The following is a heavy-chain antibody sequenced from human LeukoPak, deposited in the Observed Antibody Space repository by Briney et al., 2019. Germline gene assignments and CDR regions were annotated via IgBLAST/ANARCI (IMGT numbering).Heavy chain of an antibody. CDR2: ISSSSSYT. CDR3: ARGGYDILTGLDAFDI. Sequence: PGGSLRLSCAASGFTFSDYYMSWILQAPGKGLEWVSYISSSSSYTNYADSVKGRFTISRDNAKNSLYLQMNSLRAEDTAVYYCARGGYDILTGLDAFDIWGQGTMVTVSS. D-gene: IGHD3-9*01. J-gene: IGHJ3*02. V-gene: IGHV3-11*05. CDR1: GFTFSDYY.